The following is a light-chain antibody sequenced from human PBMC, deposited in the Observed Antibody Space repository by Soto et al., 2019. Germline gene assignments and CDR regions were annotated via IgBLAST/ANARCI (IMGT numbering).Light chain of an antibody. Sequence: QSVLTQPPSAPGSPGQSVTISCTGTSSDVGGYNYVSWYQQHPGKAPKLMIYEVSKRPSGVPDRFSGSKSGNTASLTVSGLQAEDEADYYCSSYAGSNNLVVFGGGTKVTVL. CDR2: EVS. CDR3: SSYAGSNNLVV. J-gene: IGLJ2*01. V-gene: IGLV2-8*01. CDR1: SSDVGGYNY.